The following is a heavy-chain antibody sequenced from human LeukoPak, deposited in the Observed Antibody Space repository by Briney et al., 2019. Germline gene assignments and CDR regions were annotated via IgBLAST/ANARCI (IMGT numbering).Heavy chain of an antibody. J-gene: IGHJ6*03. CDR3: ARDCSGYETNYYYYYYMDV. CDR2: IYHSGST. Sequence: SETLSLTCTVSGYSIRSGYYWGWIRQPPGKGLEWIGNIYHSGSTYYHPSLKSRVTISVDTSKNQFSLKLSSVTAADTAVYYCARDCSGYETNYYYYYYMDVWGKGTTVTVSS. V-gene: IGHV4-38-2*02. D-gene: IGHD5-12*01. CDR1: GYSIRSGYY.